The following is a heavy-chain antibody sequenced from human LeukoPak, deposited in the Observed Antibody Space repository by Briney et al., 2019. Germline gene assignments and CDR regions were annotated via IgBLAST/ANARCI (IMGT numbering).Heavy chain of an antibody. D-gene: IGHD3-22*01. CDR3: ATYYDSSALSYFDY. CDR2: IYYSGST. Sequence: SETLSLTCTVSGGSISSSSYYWGWIRQPPGKGLEWIESIYYSGSTYYNPSLKSRVTISVDTSKNQFSLKLSSVTAADTAVYYCATYYDSSALSYFDYWGQGTLVTVSS. J-gene: IGHJ4*02. V-gene: IGHV4-39*07. CDR1: GGSISSSSYY.